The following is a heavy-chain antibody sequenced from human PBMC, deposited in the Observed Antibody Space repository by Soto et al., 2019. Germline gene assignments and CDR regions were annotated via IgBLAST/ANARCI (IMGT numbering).Heavy chain of an antibody. J-gene: IGHJ3*02. CDR2: ISWNSGSI. CDR3: AKTAPPFDSQGYYPFDI. D-gene: IGHD3-22*01. CDR1: GFTFEDFA. V-gene: IGHV3-9*01. Sequence: EVKLVESGGDLVQPGRSLRLSCAASGFTFEDFAMHWVRQAPGKGLEWVSGISWNSGSIGYADPVKGRFTISRDNAKNSLYSEMNSLKTEDSALYYCAKTAPPFDSQGYYPFDIWGQGTLVSVSS.